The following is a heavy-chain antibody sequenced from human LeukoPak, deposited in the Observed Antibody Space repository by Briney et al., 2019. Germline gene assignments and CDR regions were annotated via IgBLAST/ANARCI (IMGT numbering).Heavy chain of an antibody. CDR1: GFTFSSYG. J-gene: IGHJ6*02. CDR2: IWYDGSDR. CDR3: ARSNYYTVDV. Sequence: PGRSLRLSCAASGFTFSSYGMHWVRQAPGKGLEWVAVIWYDGSDRYYVDSVKGRFTISRDNSKNTLYLQMNSLRAEDTAVYYCARSNYYTVDVWGQGTAVTVSS. V-gene: IGHV3-33*01.